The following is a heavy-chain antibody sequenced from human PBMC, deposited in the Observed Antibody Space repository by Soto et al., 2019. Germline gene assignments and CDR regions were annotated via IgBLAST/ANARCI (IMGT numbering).Heavy chain of an antibody. V-gene: IGHV1-18*01. CDR3: ARVTTGTRRFDP. CDR2: ISAYNGNT. D-gene: IGHD1-1*01. J-gene: IGHJ5*02. CDR1: GYTFTSYG. Sequence: QVQLVQSGAEVKKPGASVKVSCKASGYTFTSYGISWVRQAPGQGLEWMGWISAYNGNTNYAQKLQGRVTMTTDTPTSTANMERRSRRSADPAVYYCARVTTGTRRFDPWGQGTWSPSPQ.